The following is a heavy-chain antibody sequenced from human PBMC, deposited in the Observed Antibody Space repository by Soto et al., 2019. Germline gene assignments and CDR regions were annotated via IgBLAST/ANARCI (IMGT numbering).Heavy chain of an antibody. V-gene: IGHV1-18*01. CDR1: GYIFVNYG. CDR2: ISPYTGNT. D-gene: IGHD3-16*01. J-gene: IGHJ6*02. Sequence: QVQLVQSGDEVKKPGASVKVSCKASGYIFVNYGIAWVRQAPRQGIEWMGWISPYTGNTHSASKVQGRLTMTTDTSTSTAYLDLGSLTSDDTAVYYCVMVDNYVTPTPQDVWGQGTTVTVSS. CDR3: VMVDNYVTPTPQDV.